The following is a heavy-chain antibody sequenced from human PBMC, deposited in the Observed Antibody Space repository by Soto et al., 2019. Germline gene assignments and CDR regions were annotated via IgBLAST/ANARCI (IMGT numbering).Heavy chain of an antibody. CDR2: ISGSGGST. D-gene: IGHD2-2*01. CDR3: AKVGRGSVPAARYYGMDV. J-gene: IGHJ6*02. V-gene: IGHV3-23*01. CDR1: GFTFSSYA. Sequence: GGSLRLSCAASGFTFSSYAMSWVRQAPGKGLEWVSAISGSGGSTYYADSVKGRFTISRDNSKNTLYLQMNSLRAEDTAVYYCAKVGRGSVPAARYYGMDVWGQGTTVTVSS.